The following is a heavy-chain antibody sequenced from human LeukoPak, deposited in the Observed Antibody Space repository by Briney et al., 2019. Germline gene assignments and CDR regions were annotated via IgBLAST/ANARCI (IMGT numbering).Heavy chain of an antibody. D-gene: IGHD3-16*01. V-gene: IGHV1-2*02. J-gene: IGHJ6*03. CDR1: GYTFGAYF. CDR3: ARSGAMIASDYYYYMDV. Sequence: SVKVSCKAFGYTFGAYFMHWVRQAPGQGLEWMGWINPGNGGTRYAQRSQDRVTMTRDTSITTAYMELSSLKSDDTAVYYCARSGAMIASDYYYYMDVWGNGTTVTVSS. CDR2: INPGNGGT.